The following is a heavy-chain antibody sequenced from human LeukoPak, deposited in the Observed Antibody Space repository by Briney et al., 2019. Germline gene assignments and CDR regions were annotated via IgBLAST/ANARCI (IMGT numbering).Heavy chain of an antibody. D-gene: IGHD6-6*01. CDR3: ARLTRLSSSPERYYLDY. Sequence: PSGTLSLTCTVPSDSIRSSYWSWIRQPPGRGLCWIGYIYQGGGTNYRRDLRSRVIISVDTSKNQFSLKLSSVTAAHTAVYYCARLTRLSSSPERYYLDYWGEETLVTVSS. CDR2: IYQGGGT. V-gene: IGHV4-59*08. J-gene: IGHJ4*02. CDR1: SDSIRSSY.